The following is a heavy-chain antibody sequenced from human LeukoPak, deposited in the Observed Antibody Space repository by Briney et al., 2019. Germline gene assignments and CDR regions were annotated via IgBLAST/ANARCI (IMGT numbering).Heavy chain of an antibody. CDR2: IRSKAYGGTT. CDR1: GFTFGDYA. J-gene: IGHJ5*02. V-gene: IGHV3-49*03. Sequence: GGALRLSCTASGFTFGDYAMSWFRQAPGKGLEWVGFIRSKAYGGTTEYAASVKGRFTISRDDSKSIAYLQMNSLKTEDTAVYYCTRAMLGITIFGVVPNWFDPWGQGTLVTVSS. CDR3: TRAMLGITIFGVVPNWFDP. D-gene: IGHD3-3*01.